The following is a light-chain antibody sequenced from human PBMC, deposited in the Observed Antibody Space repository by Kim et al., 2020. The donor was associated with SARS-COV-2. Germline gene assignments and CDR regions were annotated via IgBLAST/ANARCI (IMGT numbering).Light chain of an antibody. V-gene: IGKV1-5*03. CDR3: QQYNSYPYT. J-gene: IGKJ2*01. Sequence: DIQMTQSPSTLSASVGDRVSITCRASQSISSWLAWYQQKPGKAPKLLIYKASSLESGVPSRFSGSGSGTEFTLTISSLQPDDFATYYCQQYNSYPYTFGQGTKLEI. CDR1: QSISSW. CDR2: KAS.